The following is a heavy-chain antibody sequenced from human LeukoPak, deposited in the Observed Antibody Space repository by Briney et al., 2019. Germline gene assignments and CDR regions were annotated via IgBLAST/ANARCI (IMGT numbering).Heavy chain of an antibody. Sequence: PGGSLRLSCAASGLTFSSYAMSWVRQAPGKGLEWASAISGSGGSTYYADSVKGRFTISRDNSKNTLYLQMNSLRAEDTAVYYCASNWNSQGIDYWGQGTLVTVSS. CDR1: GLTFSSYA. D-gene: IGHD1-7*01. J-gene: IGHJ4*02. CDR2: ISGSGGST. V-gene: IGHV3-23*01. CDR3: ASNWNSQGIDY.